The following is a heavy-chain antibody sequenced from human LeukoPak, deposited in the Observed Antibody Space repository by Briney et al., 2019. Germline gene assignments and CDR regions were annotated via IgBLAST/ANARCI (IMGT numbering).Heavy chain of an antibody. CDR1: GFTVSNNY. V-gene: IGHV4-4*02. D-gene: IGHD2/OR15-2a*01. Sequence: GSLRLSCADTGFTVSNNYMSWVRQPPGKGLEWIGEVHLDGRTNYNPSLQSRLTMSVDFSENHISLKLTSVTAADTAVYYCARDGGPFRPLEYSGQGTLVTVSS. CDR3: ARDGGPFRPLEY. CDR2: VHLDGRT. J-gene: IGHJ4*02.